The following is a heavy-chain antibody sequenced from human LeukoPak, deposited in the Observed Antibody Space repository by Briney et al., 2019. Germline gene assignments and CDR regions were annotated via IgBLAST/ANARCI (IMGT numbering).Heavy chain of an antibody. J-gene: IGHJ6*02. V-gene: IGHV4-59*11. CDR2: SYYTGTT. CDR3: VSRLGRGYYGMDV. CDR1: GGSISSHY. Sequence: PSKTLSLTCTVSGGSISSHYWNWIRQPAGKGLEWIGYSYYTGTTNYNPSLKSRVTISIDTSKNQFSLKLNSVTAADTAVYYCVSRLGRGYYGMDVWGQGTTVTVFS. D-gene: IGHD3-10*01.